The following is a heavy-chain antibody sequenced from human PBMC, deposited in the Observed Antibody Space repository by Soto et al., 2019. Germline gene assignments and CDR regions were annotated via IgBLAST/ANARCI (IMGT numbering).Heavy chain of an antibody. Sequence: PWGSLRLSCAASGFTFSSYDRHWVRQATGKGLEWVSTIGTAGDTYYPGSVKGRFTISRENAKNSLYLQMNSLRAGDTAVYYCARGLRFLEATMGFDPWGQGTLVTVSS. CDR3: ARGLRFLEATMGFDP. D-gene: IGHD3-3*01. CDR1: GFTFSSYD. J-gene: IGHJ5*02. V-gene: IGHV3-13*01. CDR2: IGTAGDT.